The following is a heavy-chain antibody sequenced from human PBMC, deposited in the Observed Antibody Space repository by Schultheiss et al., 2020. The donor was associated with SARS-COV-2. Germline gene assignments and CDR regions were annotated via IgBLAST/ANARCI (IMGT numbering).Heavy chain of an antibody. CDR3: ASYRQPGTLGTWRYGMDV. CDR2: IYYSGST. CDR1: GGSISSSSYY. J-gene: IGHJ6*02. Sequence: SQTLSLTCTVSGGSISSSSYYWGWIRQPPGKGLEWIGSIYYSGSTYYNPSLKSRVTISVDTSKNQFSLKLSSVTAADTAVYYCASYRQPGTLGTWRYGMDVWGHGTTVTVSS. D-gene: IGHD3-10*01. V-gene: IGHV4-39*01.